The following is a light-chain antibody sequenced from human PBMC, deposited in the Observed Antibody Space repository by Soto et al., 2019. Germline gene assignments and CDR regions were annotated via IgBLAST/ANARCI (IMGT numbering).Light chain of an antibody. J-gene: IGKJ3*01. V-gene: IGKV1-27*01. CDR2: AAT. CDR1: QAISIY. CDR3: QKYNSAPLT. Sequence: DIQMTQSPSSLSASVGDRVTITCRASQAISIYLAWYQQKPGKVPELLIYAATTLQSGVPSRFSGSGSGTEFTLTISSLQHEDVAPYYCQKYNSAPLTFGPGTQVAIK.